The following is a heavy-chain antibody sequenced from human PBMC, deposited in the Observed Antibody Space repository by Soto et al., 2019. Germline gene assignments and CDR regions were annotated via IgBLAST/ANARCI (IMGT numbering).Heavy chain of an antibody. D-gene: IGHD3-22*01. CDR1: GFTFSSYA. V-gene: IGHV3-30*04. CDR3: ATLPIGIVVITVGDAFDI. Sequence: QVQLVESGGGVVQPGRSLRLSCAASGFTFSSYAMHWVRQAPGKGLEWVAVISYDGSNKYYADSVKGRFTISRDNSKNTLYLQMNSLRAEDTAVYYCATLPIGIVVITVGDAFDIWGQGTMVTVSS. J-gene: IGHJ3*02. CDR2: ISYDGSNK.